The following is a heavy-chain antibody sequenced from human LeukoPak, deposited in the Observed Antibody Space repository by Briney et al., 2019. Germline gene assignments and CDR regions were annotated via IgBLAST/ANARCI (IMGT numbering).Heavy chain of an antibody. CDR2: ISAYNGNT. CDR3: ARDRSYYGSGSYYTPFDY. CDR1: GYTFTSYG. V-gene: IGHV1-18*01. J-gene: IGHJ4*02. Sequence: GASVKVSCKASGYTFTSYGISWVRQAPGQGLGWMGWISAYNGNTNYAQKLQGRVTMTTDTSTSTAYMELRSLRSDDTAVYYCARDRSYYGSGSYYTPFDYWGQGTLVTVSS. D-gene: IGHD3-10*01.